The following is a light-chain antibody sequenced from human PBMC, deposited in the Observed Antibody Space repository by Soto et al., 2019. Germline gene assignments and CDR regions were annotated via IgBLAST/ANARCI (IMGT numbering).Light chain of an antibody. CDR3: QQRSNWLI. V-gene: IGKV3-11*01. Sequence: EIVLTQSPATLSWSPGERATLSCRASQSVNSYLAWYQQKPGQAPRLLIYDASNRATGIPARFSGSGSGTDFTLTISSLEPEDFAVYYCQQRSNWLIFGGGTKVDIK. CDR1: QSVNSY. CDR2: DAS. J-gene: IGKJ4*01.